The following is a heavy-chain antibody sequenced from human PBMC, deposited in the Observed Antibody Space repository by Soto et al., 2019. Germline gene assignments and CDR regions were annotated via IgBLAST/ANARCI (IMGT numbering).Heavy chain of an antibody. V-gene: IGHV4-59*01. J-gene: IGHJ4*02. CDR1: GGSISSYY. CDR3: ARNSVWGRPDY. CDR2: IYYSGST. D-gene: IGHD3-16*01. Sequence: SETLSLTCTVSGGSISSYYWSWIRQPPEKGLEWIGYIYYSGSTNYNPSLKSRVTISVDTSKNQFSLKLSSVTAADTAVYYCARNSVWGRPDYWGQGTLVTVSS.